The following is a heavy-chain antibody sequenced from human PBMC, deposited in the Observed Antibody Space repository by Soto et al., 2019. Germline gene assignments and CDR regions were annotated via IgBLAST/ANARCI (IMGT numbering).Heavy chain of an antibody. CDR2: INAGNGNT. Sequence: ASVKVSCKASGYTFTSYAMQWVRQAPGQRLEWMGWINAGNGNTKYSQKFQGRVTITRDTSASTAYMELSSLRSEDTAVYYCARSLDYYDSSGYSSFDYWGQGTLVTVYS. CDR3: ARSLDYYDSSGYSSFDY. J-gene: IGHJ4*02. D-gene: IGHD3-22*01. V-gene: IGHV1-3*01. CDR1: GYTFTSYA.